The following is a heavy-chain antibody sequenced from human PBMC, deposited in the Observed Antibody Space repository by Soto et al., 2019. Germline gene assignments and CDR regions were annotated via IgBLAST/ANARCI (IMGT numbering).Heavy chain of an antibody. V-gene: IGHV1-69*01. CDR3: ARCTNVVCLNYYYYGMDV. CDR2: IIPIFGTA. CDR1: GGTFSSYA. J-gene: IGHJ6*02. D-gene: IGHD2-8*01. Sequence: QVQLVQSGAEVKKPGSSVKVSCKASGGTFSSYAISWVRQAPGQGLEWMGGIIPIFGTANYAQKFQGRVTITADESTSAAYMELSSLRSEDTAVYYCARCTNVVCLNYYYYGMDVWGQGTTVTVSS.